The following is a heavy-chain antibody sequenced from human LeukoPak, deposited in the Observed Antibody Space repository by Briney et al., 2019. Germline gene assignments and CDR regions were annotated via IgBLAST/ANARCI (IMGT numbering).Heavy chain of an antibody. CDR3: VSGYYGMDV. V-gene: IGHV3-7*05. D-gene: IGHD3-10*01. CDR2: IKQDGSEK. CDR1: GFTFSSYW. Sequence: GASLRLSCAASGFTFSSYWMSWVRQAPGKGLEWVANIKQDGSEKYYVDSVKGRFTISRDNAKNSLYLQMNSLRAEDTAVYYCVSGYYGMDVWGQGTTVTVSS. J-gene: IGHJ6*02.